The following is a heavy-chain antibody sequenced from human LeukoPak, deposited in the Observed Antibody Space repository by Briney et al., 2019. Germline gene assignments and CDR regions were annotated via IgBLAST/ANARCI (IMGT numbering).Heavy chain of an antibody. CDR1: GGSISSYY. Sequence: SETLSLTCTVSGGSISSYYWSWIRQPPGKGLEWIGYIYYSGSTNYNPSLKSRVTISVDTSKNQFSLKLSSVTAADTAVYYCARARDSSGYFFDYWGQGTLVTVSS. D-gene: IGHD3-22*01. V-gene: IGHV4-59*01. CDR3: ARARDSSGYFFDY. CDR2: IYYSGST. J-gene: IGHJ4*02.